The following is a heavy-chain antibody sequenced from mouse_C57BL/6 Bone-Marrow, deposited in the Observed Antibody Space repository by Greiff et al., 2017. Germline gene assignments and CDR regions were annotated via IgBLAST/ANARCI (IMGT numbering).Heavy chain of an antibody. V-gene: IGHV1-26*01. CDR3: ARYWAFDY. CDR2: ISPNNGGT. D-gene: IGHD4-1*01. Sequence: EVQLQQSGPDLVKPGASVKISCTASGYTFTDYYMNWVKQSHGKSLEWIGDISPNNGGTSYNQKFKGKATLTVDKSYSTDYIELRNLTSEDSAVYYCARYWAFDYWGQGTTLTVSS. CDR1: GYTFTDYY. J-gene: IGHJ2*01.